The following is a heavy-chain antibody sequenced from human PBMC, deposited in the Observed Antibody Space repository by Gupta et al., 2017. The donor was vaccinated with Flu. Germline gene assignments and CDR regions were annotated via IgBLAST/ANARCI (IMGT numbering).Heavy chain of an antibody. J-gene: IGHJ4*02. D-gene: IGHD6-13*01. CDR2: IYFSGIT. CDR3: ARVGCKRSSCPLDY. Sequence: QLQLRESGPGLVKPPETLSLTCLFSGDSISGSTHYWAWIRQPPGKGLEWIVSIYFSGITYRNPSLKSRLTTSVDTSKNHFSLKMTSVTAADTAVYYCARVGCKRSSCPLDYWGQGSLVTVSA. CDR1: GDSISGSTHY. V-gene: IGHV4-39*02.